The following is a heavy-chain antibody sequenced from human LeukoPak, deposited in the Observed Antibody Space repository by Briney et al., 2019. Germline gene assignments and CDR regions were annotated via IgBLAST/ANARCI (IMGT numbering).Heavy chain of an antibody. J-gene: IGHJ4*02. CDR3: AKGLDFLFLY. D-gene: IGHD2/OR15-2a*01. Sequence: QTGGSLRLSCAASGFTFSNYAMSWVRQAPGKGLEWVSAISGCGGGTYYAASVKGRSTIPRHSSKNTLYLQMNSLRAEDTAVYYCAKGLDFLFLYCGQGALVSLSP. V-gene: IGHV3-23*01. CDR2: ISGCGGGT. CDR1: GFTFSNYA.